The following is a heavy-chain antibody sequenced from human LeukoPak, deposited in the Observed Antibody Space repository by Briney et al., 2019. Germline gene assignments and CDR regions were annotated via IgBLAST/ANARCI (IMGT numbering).Heavy chain of an antibody. J-gene: IGHJ3*02. Sequence: SETLSLTCTVSGGSISTYYWSWIRQPPGKGLEWIGYIYYSGRTDHNPSLRSRITMSVDTSKNQFSLKVSSVIAADTAKYYCATVRGFGGNRGSFHIWGQGTMVTVSS. D-gene: IGHD4-23*01. CDR1: GGSISTYY. CDR3: ATVRGFGGNRGSFHI. CDR2: IYYSGRT. V-gene: IGHV4-59*13.